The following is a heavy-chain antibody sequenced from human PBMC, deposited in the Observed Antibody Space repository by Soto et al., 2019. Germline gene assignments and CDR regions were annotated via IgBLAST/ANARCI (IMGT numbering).Heavy chain of an antibody. Sequence: GSTYYNPSLKSRVTISVDTSKNQFSLKLSSVTAADTAVYYCARALPYDSSGYRYYYYYYGMDVWGQGTTVTVSS. V-gene: IGHV4-31*02. D-gene: IGHD3-22*01. CDR2: GST. J-gene: IGHJ6*02. CDR3: ARALPYDSSGYRYYYYYYGMDV.